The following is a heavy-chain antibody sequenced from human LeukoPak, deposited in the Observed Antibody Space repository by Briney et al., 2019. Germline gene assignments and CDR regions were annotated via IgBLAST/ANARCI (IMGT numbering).Heavy chain of an antibody. CDR1: GGSISSYY. Sequence: SETLSLTCTVSGGSISSYYWSWIRQPPGKGLEWIGYIYYSGSTNYNPSLKSRVAISVDTSKNQFSLKLTSVTAVDTAVYYCARDGDYGSGGLDYWGQGTLVTVSS. D-gene: IGHD3-10*01. CDR3: ARDGDYGSGGLDY. CDR2: IYYSGST. V-gene: IGHV4-59*01. J-gene: IGHJ4*02.